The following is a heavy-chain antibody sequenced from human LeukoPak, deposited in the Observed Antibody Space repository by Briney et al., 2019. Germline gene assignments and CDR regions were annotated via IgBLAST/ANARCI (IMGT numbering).Heavy chain of an antibody. J-gene: IGHJ4*02. Sequence: ASVKVSCKASGYTFTSYDINWVRQATGQGLEWMGWMNPNSGNTGYAQKFQGRVTITSYISASTAYMELSSLRSEDTAVYYCARDLGSGSLHYWGQGTLVTVSS. CDR3: ARDLGSGSLHY. D-gene: IGHD1-26*01. V-gene: IGHV1-8*01. CDR2: MNPNSGNT. CDR1: GYTFTSYD.